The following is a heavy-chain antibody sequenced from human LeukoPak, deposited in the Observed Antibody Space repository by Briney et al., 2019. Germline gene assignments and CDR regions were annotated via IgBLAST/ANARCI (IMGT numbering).Heavy chain of an antibody. Sequence: ASVKVSCKASGYTFTSYAMNWVRQAPGQGLEWMGWISAYNGNTNYAQKLQGRVTMTTDTSTSTAYMELRSLRSDDTAVYYCARDRGVSSGWYRSVDYWGQGTLVTVSS. D-gene: IGHD6-19*01. CDR1: GYTFTSYA. V-gene: IGHV1-18*01. CDR3: ARDRGVSSGWYRSVDY. CDR2: ISAYNGNT. J-gene: IGHJ4*02.